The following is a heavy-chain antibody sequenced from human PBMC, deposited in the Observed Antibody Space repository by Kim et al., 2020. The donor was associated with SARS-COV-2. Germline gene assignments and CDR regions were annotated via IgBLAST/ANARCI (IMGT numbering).Heavy chain of an antibody. CDR1: GFTFSAYD. D-gene: IGHD3-16*01. V-gene: IGHV3-48*02. CDR2: ITKRSTTI. CDR3: VRDRMGGAFDM. Sequence: GGSLRLSCATSGFTFSAYDMNWVRQAPGKGLEWLSFITKRSTTIYYADSVEGRFTISRDNAKNSLFLQMNSLRDEDTALYYCVRDRMGGAFDMWGQGTMV. J-gene: IGHJ3*02.